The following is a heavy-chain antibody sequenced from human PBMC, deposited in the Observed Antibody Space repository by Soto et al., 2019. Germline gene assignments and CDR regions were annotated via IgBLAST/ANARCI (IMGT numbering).Heavy chain of an antibody. Sequence: SVKVSCKASGGTFSSYAISWVRPAPGQGLEWMGGIIPVFGTANYAQKFQGRVTITADESTSTAYMELSSLRSEDTAVYYCARAGFYYCSGSYYKAPFDYWGQGTLVTVSS. V-gene: IGHV1-69*13. D-gene: IGHD3-10*01. CDR1: GGTFSSYA. CDR2: IIPVFGTA. CDR3: ARAGFYYCSGSYYKAPFDY. J-gene: IGHJ4*02.